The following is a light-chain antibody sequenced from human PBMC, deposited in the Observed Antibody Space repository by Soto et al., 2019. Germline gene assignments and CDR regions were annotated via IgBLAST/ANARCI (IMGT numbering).Light chain of an antibody. CDR3: QQRSNWPPLT. CDR2: DAS. CDR1: QSVSSY. Sequence: EIFLTQSPSTLSLAAVAIATLSCRGSQSVSSYLAWYQQKPGQAPRLLIYDASNRATGIPARFSGSGSGTDFTLTISSLEPEDFAVYYCQQRSNWPPLTFGQGTRLEIK. J-gene: IGKJ5*01. V-gene: IGKV3-11*01.